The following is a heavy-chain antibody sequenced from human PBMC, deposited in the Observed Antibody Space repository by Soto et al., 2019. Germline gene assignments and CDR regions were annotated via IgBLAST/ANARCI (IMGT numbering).Heavy chain of an antibody. CDR2: ISGSGGST. CDR1: GFTFSSYA. CDR3: AKGAAVAGTIIFDY. J-gene: IGHJ4*02. D-gene: IGHD6-19*01. V-gene: IGHV3-23*01. Sequence: EVQLLESGGGLVQPGGSLRLSCAASGFTFSSYAMSWVRQAPGKGLEWVSAISGSGGSTYYADSVKGRFTISRDNSKKTLYPQMYSLRAEDTAVYYCAKGAAVAGTIIFDYWGQGTLVTVSS.